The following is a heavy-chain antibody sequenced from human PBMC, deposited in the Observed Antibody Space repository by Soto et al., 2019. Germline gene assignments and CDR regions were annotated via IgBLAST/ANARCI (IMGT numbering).Heavy chain of an antibody. CDR3: ASCERFPRVGVDYYALDV. CDR1: RFTINRND. D-gene: IGHD3-3*01. V-gene: IGHV3-30*03. J-gene: IGHJ6*02. CDR2: MSFDGNHQ. Sequence: QVHLVESGGGVVQPGGSLRLSCAASRFTINRNDMYWVRQAPGKGLEWVAVMSFDGNHQHYADSVKGRFTISRDNSKNTLSLEMNSLRRDDTAVYYCASCERFPRVGVDYYALDVWGQGTTVIVSS.